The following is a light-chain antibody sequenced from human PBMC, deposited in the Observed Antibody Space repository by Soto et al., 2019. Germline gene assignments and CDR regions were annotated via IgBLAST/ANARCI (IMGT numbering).Light chain of an antibody. CDR1: QSIGKD. CDR3: QQYNNWPRT. J-gene: IGKJ1*01. V-gene: IGKV3-15*01. Sequence: EIVMRQSPDTLSVSPGEGATLSCRASQSIGKDVAWYQQRPGQAPRLLIYGASTRAPGIPARFSGSGSGTDFPLTISGLLSEDFALYYCQQYNNWPRTFGQGTNV. CDR2: GAS.